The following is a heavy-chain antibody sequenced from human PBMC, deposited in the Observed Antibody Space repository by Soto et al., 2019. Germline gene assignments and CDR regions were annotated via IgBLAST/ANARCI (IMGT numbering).Heavy chain of an antibody. CDR3: VRRSDWFNP. Sequence: ESLKISWKCSENGFTSYWIGWVRQMPGKGLEWMGIIYPRDSDTRYSPSFEGQVTISADKSISTAYLQWSSLKASDTAIYYCVRRSDWFNPWGQGTLVTVSS. J-gene: IGHJ5*02. CDR1: ENGFTSYW. V-gene: IGHV5-51*01. CDR2: IYPRDSDT.